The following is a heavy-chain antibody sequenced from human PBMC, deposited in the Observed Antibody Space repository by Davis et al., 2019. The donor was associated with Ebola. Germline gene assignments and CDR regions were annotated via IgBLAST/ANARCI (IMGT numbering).Heavy chain of an antibody. D-gene: IGHD3-3*01. CDR2: ITSDSTYI. J-gene: IGHJ4*02. CDR1: GFTFNSYV. Sequence: PGGSLRLSCAASGFTFNSYVMHWVRQAPGKGLEWVSSITSDSTYIFYADSVKGRFTISRDNANKSLYLQMNSLRAEDTAVYYCARGREADFWSGYFFDCWGQGSLVTVSS. V-gene: IGHV3-21*01. CDR3: ARGREADFWSGYFFDC.